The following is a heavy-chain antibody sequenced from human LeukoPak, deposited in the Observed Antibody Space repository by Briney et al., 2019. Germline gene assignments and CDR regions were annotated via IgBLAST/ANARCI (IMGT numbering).Heavy chain of an antibody. D-gene: IGHD2-8*01. Sequence: GGSLRLSCAASGFTFSSYGMHWVRQAPGKGLEWVAVISYDGSNKYYADSVKGRFTISRDNSKNTLYLQMNSLRAEDTAVYYCARPDIGLMGYSSFDYWGQGTLVTVSS. V-gene: IGHV3-30*03. CDR2: ISYDGSNK. CDR1: GFTFSSYG. J-gene: IGHJ4*02. CDR3: ARPDIGLMGYSSFDY.